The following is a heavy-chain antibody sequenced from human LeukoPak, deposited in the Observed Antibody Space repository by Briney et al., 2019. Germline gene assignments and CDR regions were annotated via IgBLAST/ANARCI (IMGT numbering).Heavy chain of an antibody. CDR1: GFTFGSYG. CDR2: IRYDGSKK. Sequence: GGSLRLSCAAAGFTFGSYGMRWVRQAPGKGLEWVAFIRYDGSKKYFADSVKGRFTISRDNSKNTLYLQMNTLGAEDTAVYYCAKDVLTMVRGVNWFDPWGQGTLVTVSS. CDR3: AKDVLTMVRGVNWFDP. D-gene: IGHD3-10*01. V-gene: IGHV3-30*02. J-gene: IGHJ5*02.